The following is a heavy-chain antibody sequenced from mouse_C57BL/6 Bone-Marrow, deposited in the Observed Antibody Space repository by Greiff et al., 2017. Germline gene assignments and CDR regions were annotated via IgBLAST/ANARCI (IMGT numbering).Heavy chain of an antibody. V-gene: IGHV5-2*01. D-gene: IGHD2-4*01. CDR2: INSDGGST. CDR1: EYEFPSHD. CDR3: ARHGYYDYDGYYFDY. J-gene: IGHJ2*01. Sequence: DVMLVESGGGLVQPGESLKLSCESNEYEFPSHDMSWVRKTPEKRLELVAAINSDGGSTYYPDTMERRFIISRDNTKKTLYLQMSSLRSEDTAFYYCARHGYYDYDGYYFDYWGQGTTLTVSS.